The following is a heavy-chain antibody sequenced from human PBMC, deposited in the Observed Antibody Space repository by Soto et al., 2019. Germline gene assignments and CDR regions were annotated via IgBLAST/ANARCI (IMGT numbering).Heavy chain of an antibody. CDR3: ARDLGYCSGGSCYDAVAGDY. Sequence: QVQLVQSGAEVKKPGSSVKVSCKASEGTFSSYAISWVRQAPGQGLEWMGGIIPIFGTANYAQKFQGRVTITADESTSTAYMELSSLRSEDTAVYYCARDLGYCSGGSCYDAVAGDYWGQGTLVTVSS. J-gene: IGHJ4*02. V-gene: IGHV1-69*01. D-gene: IGHD2-15*01. CDR2: IIPIFGTA. CDR1: EGTFSSYA.